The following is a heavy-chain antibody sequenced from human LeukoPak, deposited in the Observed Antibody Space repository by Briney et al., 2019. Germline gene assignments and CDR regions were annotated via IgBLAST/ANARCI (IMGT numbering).Heavy chain of an antibody. CDR3: ARCLRWNDY. CDR2: ISSSASTI. D-gene: IGHD4-23*01. Sequence: PGGSLRLSCAASGFTFSDTYMSWIRQAPGKGLEWVSDISSSASTIYYTDSVKGRFTISRDNAKTSLYLQLNSLRAEHTAVYYCARCLRWNDYWGRGTLVGVSS. CDR1: GFTFSDTY. V-gene: IGHV3-11*04. J-gene: IGHJ4*02.